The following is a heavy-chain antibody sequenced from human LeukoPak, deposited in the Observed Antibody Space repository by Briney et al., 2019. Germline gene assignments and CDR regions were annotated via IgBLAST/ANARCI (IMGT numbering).Heavy chain of an antibody. CDR1: GGSIRSYY. V-gene: IGHV4-59*01. CDR2: IYNSGST. J-gene: IGHJ3*02. CDR3: ARVAFWSGYPGRDAFDI. Sequence: SETLSLTCTVSGGSIRSYYWSWIRQPPGKGLEWIGYIYNSGSTNYNPSLKSRVTISIDTSKNQFSLKLSSLTAADTAVYFCARVAFWSGYPGRDAFDIWGQGTMVTVSS. D-gene: IGHD3-3*01.